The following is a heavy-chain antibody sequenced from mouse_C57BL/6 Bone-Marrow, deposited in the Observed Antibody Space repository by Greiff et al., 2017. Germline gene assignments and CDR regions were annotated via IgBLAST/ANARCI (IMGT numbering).Heavy chain of an antibody. CDR2: IDPENGDT. J-gene: IGHJ2*01. D-gene: IGHD1-2*01. Sequence: VQLQQSGAELVRPGASVKLSCTASGFHIKDDYMHWVKQRPEQGLEWIGWIDPENGDTEYASKFQGKATITADTSSNTAYLQLSSLTSEDTAVYYCTTTAHYFDYWGQGTTLTVSS. V-gene: IGHV14-4*01. CDR1: GFHIKDDY. CDR3: TTTAHYFDY.